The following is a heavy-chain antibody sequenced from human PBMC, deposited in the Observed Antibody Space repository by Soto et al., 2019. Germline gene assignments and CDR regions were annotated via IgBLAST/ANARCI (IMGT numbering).Heavy chain of an antibody. D-gene: IGHD3-22*01. CDR2: ISSSGSII. CDR3: ARDQGYYDSSGYFDY. Sequence: LRLSCAASGFTFSDYYMSWIRQAPGKGLEWVSYISSSGSIIYYADSVKGRFTISRDNARNSLYLQLNSLRAEDTAVYYCARDQGYYDSSGYFDYWGQGTLVTV. CDR1: GFTFSDYY. V-gene: IGHV3-11*01. J-gene: IGHJ4*02.